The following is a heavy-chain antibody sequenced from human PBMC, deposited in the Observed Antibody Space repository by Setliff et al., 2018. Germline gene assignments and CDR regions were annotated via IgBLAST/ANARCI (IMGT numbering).Heavy chain of an antibody. CDR1: DVSISGYY. CDR3: ARHFYPPDFFAH. CDR2: RYYTGTT. Sequence: TLSLTCTVSDVSISGYYWSWVRQSPGKGLEWIGTRYYTGTTFYNPSLESRVAVSLDASEKKFSLNLRSVTTADTAVYYCARHFYPPDFFAHWGQGLLVTVSS. V-gene: IGHV4-59*04. J-gene: IGHJ4*02. D-gene: IGHD3-3*01.